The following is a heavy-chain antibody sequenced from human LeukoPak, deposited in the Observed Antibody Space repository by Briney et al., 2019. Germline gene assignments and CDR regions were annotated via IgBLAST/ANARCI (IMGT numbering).Heavy chain of an antibody. Sequence: QPGGSLRLSCAASGFTVSSNYMSWVRQAPGKGLEWVSVIYSGGSTYYADSVKGRFTISRDNSKNTLYLQMNRLRAEDTAVYYCARDPPIYYDSSANYWAGGYWGQGTLVTVSS. CDR3: ARDPPIYYDSSANYWAGGY. J-gene: IGHJ4*02. CDR2: IYSGGST. V-gene: IGHV3-66*01. CDR1: GFTVSSNY. D-gene: IGHD3-22*01.